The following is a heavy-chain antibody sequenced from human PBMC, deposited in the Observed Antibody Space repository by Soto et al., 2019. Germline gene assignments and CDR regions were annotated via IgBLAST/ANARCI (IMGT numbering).Heavy chain of an antibody. CDR1: GYTFTSYV. Sequence: QVQLVQSGAEVKKPGASVKVSCRASGYTFTSYVISWVRQAPGQGLEWMGWISAYNGNTNFAQKLQGRVTMTTDTSTSTAHMELRSLRSDDTAVDHCVRVVATVAGPYGMDVWGQATTVTVSS. CDR3: VRVVATVAGPYGMDV. D-gene: IGHD6-19*01. J-gene: IGHJ6*02. CDR2: ISAYNGNT. V-gene: IGHV1-18*01.